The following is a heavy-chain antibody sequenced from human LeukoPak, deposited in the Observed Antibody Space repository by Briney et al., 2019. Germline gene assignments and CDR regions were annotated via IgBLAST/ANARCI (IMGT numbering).Heavy chain of an antibody. CDR3: ARDKGDYDTSGSLFVF. D-gene: IGHD3-22*01. J-gene: IGHJ4*02. CDR2: TSSDLNVK. Sequence: GGSLGLSCAASGFTFRNYVIHWVRQAPGKGLEWVAVTSSDLNVKLYADSVKGRFTISRDNAKNSLYLQMNSLRAEDTAVYYCARDKGDYDTSGSLFVFGGQGTLVTVSS. CDR1: GFTFRNYV. V-gene: IGHV3-30-3*01.